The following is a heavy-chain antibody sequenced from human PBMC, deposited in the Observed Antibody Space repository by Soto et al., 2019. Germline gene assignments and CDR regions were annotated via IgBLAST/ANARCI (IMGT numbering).Heavy chain of an antibody. CDR3: ARDLFGELPN. CDR2: FNLYNGDT. CDR1: GFTFTTSG. D-gene: IGHD3-10*01. J-gene: IGHJ4*02. V-gene: IGHV1-18*01. Sequence: ASVKVSCKASGFTFTTSGSTWVRQAPGQGLEWMGWFNLYNGDTNYAQKFQGRVTMTTDASTTTAYMELRSLRSDDTAMYYCARDLFGELPNWGQGTRVTVSS.